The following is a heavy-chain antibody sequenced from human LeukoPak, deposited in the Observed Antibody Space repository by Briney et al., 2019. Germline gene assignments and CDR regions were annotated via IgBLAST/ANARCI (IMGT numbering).Heavy chain of an antibody. CDR1: GLIFSKYW. D-gene: IGHD6-19*01. V-gene: IGHV3-7*01. Sequence: GGSLRLSCAASGLIFSKYWMTWVRQAPGKGLEWVASIKPDGSEKYYLDSVKGRFTISRGNARDSLYLQMNSLRDDDTSVYFCARDASALYWGRGTLVTVSS. CDR3: ARDASALY. CDR2: IKPDGSEK. J-gene: IGHJ4*02.